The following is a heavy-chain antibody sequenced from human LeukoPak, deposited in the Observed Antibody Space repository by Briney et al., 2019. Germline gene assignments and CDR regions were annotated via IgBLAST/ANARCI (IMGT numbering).Heavy chain of an antibody. CDR2: IYYSGST. D-gene: IGHD3-3*02. Sequence: PSETLSLTCLVSNYSINTGFYWGWIRQSPGKGLEWIGYIYYSGSTNYNPSLKSRVTISVDTSKNQFSLKLSSVTAADTAVYYCARGIIGGRWFDPWGQGTLVTVSS. V-gene: IGHV4-61*01. CDR3: ARGIIGGRWFDP. J-gene: IGHJ5*02. CDR1: NYSINTGFY.